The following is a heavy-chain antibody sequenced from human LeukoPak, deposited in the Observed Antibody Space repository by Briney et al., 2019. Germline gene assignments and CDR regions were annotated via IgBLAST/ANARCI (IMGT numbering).Heavy chain of an antibody. D-gene: IGHD6-25*01. CDR3: ARAAGAAGGQYFDY. CDR2: IYSNGDT. CDR1: GGSTSGYY. Sequence: SETLSLTCSVSGGSTSGYYWSWIRQPAGRGLEWIGRIYSNGDTRYNPSLKSRVTMSVDTSKNQVSLNLRPVTAADTAVFFCARAAGAAGGQYFDYWGQGTLVTVSS. J-gene: IGHJ4*02. V-gene: IGHV4-4*07.